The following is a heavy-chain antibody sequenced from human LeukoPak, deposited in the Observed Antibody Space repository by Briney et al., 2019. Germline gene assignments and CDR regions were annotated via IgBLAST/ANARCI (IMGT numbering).Heavy chain of an antibody. CDR2: IYYSGST. D-gene: IGHD6-19*01. CDR1: GGSISGSTYF. Sequence: SETLSLTCTVSGGSISGSTYFWGRIRQSPGKGLEWIGSIYYSGSTYYNPSLKSRVTISVDTSKNQFSLKLSSVTAADTAVYYCARGRGSGWYEGSNRASRFDYWGQGTLVTVSS. CDR3: ARGRGSGWYEGSNRASRFDY. V-gene: IGHV4-39*01. J-gene: IGHJ4*02.